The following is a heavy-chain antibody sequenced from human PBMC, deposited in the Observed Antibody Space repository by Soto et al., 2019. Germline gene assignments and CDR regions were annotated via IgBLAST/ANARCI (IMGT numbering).Heavy chain of an antibody. V-gene: IGHV4-34*01. CDR2: INHSGST. Sequence: PSETLSLTCAVYGGSFSGYYWSWIRQPPGKGLEWIGEINHSGSTNYNPSLKSRVTISVDTSKNQFSLKLSSVTAADTAVYYCARALRYCSSTRCYIWGYYGMDVWGQGTTVTVSS. J-gene: IGHJ6*02. CDR1: GGSFSGYY. D-gene: IGHD2-2*02. CDR3: ARALRYCSSTRCYIWGYYGMDV.